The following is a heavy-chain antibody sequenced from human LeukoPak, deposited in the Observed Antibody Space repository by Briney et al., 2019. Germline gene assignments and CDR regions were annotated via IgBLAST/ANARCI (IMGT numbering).Heavy chain of an antibody. V-gene: IGHV1-69*13. CDR2: IIPICGTA. Sequence: SVKVSCKASGGTFSSYAISWVRQAPGQGLEWMGGIIPICGTANYAQKFQGRVTITADESTSTAYMELSSLRSEDTAVYYCARDLPDYDSSGYYDWYFDLWGRGTLVTVSS. J-gene: IGHJ2*01. CDR1: GGTFSSYA. D-gene: IGHD3-22*01. CDR3: ARDLPDYDSSGYYDWYFDL.